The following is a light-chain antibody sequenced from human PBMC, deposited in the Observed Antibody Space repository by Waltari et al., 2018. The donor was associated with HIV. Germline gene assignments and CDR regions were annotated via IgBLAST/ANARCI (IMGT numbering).Light chain of an antibody. Sequence: QSVLTQPPSVSGATGQRVTISCSGRDSNIRRTFVKWYQQLPVTAPRVLIYNDDQLPSGVPARFSGSKSGTTAALAISGLQSEDEAEYYCAAWDDTLNVYVFGSGTKVTVL. J-gene: IGLJ1*01. CDR2: NDD. V-gene: IGLV1-44*01. CDR1: DSNIRRTF. CDR3: AAWDDTLNVYV.